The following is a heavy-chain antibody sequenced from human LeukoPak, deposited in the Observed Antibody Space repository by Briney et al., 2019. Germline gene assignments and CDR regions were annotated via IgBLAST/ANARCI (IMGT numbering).Heavy chain of an antibody. CDR1: GFTFTSSA. Sequence: ASVKVSCKASGFTFTSSAMQWVRQARGQRLEWIGWIVVGSGNTNYAQKFQERVTITRDMSTSTAYMELSSLRSEDTAVYYCATSTGYYSGVVYMGVWGKGTTVTVSS. CDR3: ATSTGYYSGVVYMGV. V-gene: IGHV1-58*02. CDR2: IVVGSGNT. J-gene: IGHJ6*03. D-gene: IGHD3-9*01.